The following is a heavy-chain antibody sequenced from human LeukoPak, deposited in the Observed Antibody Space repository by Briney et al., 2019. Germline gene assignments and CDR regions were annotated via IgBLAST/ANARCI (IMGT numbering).Heavy chain of an antibody. Sequence: ASVKVSCKASGGTFSTSGIGWVRQAPGQGLEWMGGIIPIFGIANDAQRFQGRVTITADESTSTVYMELSRLRSEDTAVYYCARPRSSGWTVFDHWGQGTLVTVSS. J-gene: IGHJ4*02. CDR3: ARPRSSGWTVFDH. D-gene: IGHD6-19*01. V-gene: IGHV1-69*01. CDR2: IIPIFGIA. CDR1: GGTFSTSG.